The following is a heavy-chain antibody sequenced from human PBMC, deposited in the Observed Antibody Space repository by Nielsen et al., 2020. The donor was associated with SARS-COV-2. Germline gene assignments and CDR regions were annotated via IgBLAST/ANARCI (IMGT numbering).Heavy chain of an antibody. CDR1: GFTFSSYG. J-gene: IGHJ4*02. CDR3: ARDECWGSSGCDIGAVGFDY. D-gene: IGHD6-19*01. V-gene: IGHV3-33*01. Sequence: GESLKISCAASGFTFSSYGMHWVRQAPGKGLEWVAVIWYDGSNKYYADSVKGRFTISRDNSKNTLYLQMNSLRAEDTAVYYCARDECWGSSGCDIGAVGFDYWGQGTLVTVSS. CDR2: IWYDGSNK.